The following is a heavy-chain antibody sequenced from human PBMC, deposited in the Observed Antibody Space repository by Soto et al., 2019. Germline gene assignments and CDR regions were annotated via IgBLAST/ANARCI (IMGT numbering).Heavy chain of an antibody. Sequence: QVQLVESGGGVVQPGRSLRLSCAASGLTFRNYGMHCVRQAPGKGLEWVAVIWYDGSNKYYADSVKGRFTISRDNSKNTLYLQMNSLRAEDTAVYDCSRDIRSASLDCCGQGTLVTVSS. J-gene: IGHJ4*02. CDR2: IWYDGSNK. CDR1: GLTFRNYG. CDR3: SRDIRSASLDC. D-gene: IGHD6-6*01. V-gene: IGHV3-33*01.